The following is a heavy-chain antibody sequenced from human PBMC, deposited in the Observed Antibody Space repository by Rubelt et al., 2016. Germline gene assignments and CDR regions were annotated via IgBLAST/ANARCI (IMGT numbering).Heavy chain of an antibody. Sequence: LIQRGGSLKLSCVVSGFPVSNNFMSWVRQAPGRGLEWVSVLYRDGTTYYAESVKGRFTVSRDEAKNAVELQLTAMRAEDSAVYYCARGGWPNVAVGFFDHWGQGSQVTVSS. CDR2: LYRDGTT. V-gene: IGHV3-53*01. D-gene: IGHD1-26*01. CDR1: GFPVSNNF. CDR3: ARGGWPNVAVGFFDH. J-gene: IGHJ4*02.